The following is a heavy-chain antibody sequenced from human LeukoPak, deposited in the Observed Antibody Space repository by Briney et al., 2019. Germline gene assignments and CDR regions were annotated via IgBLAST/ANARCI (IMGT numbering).Heavy chain of an antibody. Sequence: GGSLRLSCAASGFTFSSYGMHWVRQAPGKGLEWVAFIRYDGSNKYYADSVKGRFTISRDNSKNTLYLQMNSLRAEDTAVYYCAKDLTDWELLPSLWDYWGQGTLVTVSS. CDR2: IRYDGSNK. D-gene: IGHD1-26*01. CDR3: AKDLTDWELLPSLWDY. CDR1: GFTFSSYG. V-gene: IGHV3-30*02. J-gene: IGHJ4*02.